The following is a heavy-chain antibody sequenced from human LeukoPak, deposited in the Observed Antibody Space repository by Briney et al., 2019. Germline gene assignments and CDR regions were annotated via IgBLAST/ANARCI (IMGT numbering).Heavy chain of an antibody. J-gene: IGHJ3*02. CDR3: ARDCSSTSCYAGDVDAFDI. CDR2: MNPNSGNT. V-gene: IGHV1-8*01. D-gene: IGHD2-2*01. CDR1: GYTFTSYD. Sequence: GASVKVSCEASGYTFTSYDINWVRQATGQGLEWMGWMNPNSGNTGYAQKFQGRVTMTRNTSISTAYMELSSLRSEDTAVYYCARDCSSTSCYAGDVDAFDIWGQGTMVTVSS.